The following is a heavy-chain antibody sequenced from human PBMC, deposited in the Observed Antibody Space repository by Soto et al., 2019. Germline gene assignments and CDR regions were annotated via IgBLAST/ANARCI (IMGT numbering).Heavy chain of an antibody. J-gene: IGHJ6*01. D-gene: IGHD4-4*01. CDR2: ISYDGSNK. CDR3: AKDLGYSNYVDYYGMDV. Sequence: QVQLVESGGGVVQPGRSLRLSCAASGFTFSSYGMHWVRQAPGKGLEWVAVISYDGSNKYYADSVKGRFTISRDNSKNTLYLQMNSLRAEDTAVYYCAKDLGYSNYVDYYGMDVW. V-gene: IGHV3-30*18. CDR1: GFTFSSYG.